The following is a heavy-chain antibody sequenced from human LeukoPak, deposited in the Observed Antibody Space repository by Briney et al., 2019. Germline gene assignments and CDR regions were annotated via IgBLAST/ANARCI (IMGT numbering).Heavy chain of an antibody. CDR3: AREGYYYGSGPFDC. Sequence: PGGSLRLSCAASGFTFSGYWMSWVRQAPGKGLEWVANIKQDGSDKYYVDSVKGRFTISRDNAKNSLYLQMNSLRAEDTAVYYCAREGYYYGSGPFDCWGQGTLVTVSS. CDR1: GFTFSGYW. V-gene: IGHV3-7*03. J-gene: IGHJ4*02. D-gene: IGHD3-10*01. CDR2: IKQDGSDK.